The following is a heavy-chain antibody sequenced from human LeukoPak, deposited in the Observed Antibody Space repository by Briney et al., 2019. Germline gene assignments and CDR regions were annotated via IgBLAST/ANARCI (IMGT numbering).Heavy chain of an antibody. V-gene: IGHV3-11*06. CDR2: ISAGSSFT. CDR1: GFTVSSTH. J-gene: IGHJ4*02. CDR3: ARGHISATGRFDY. Sequence: GGSLRLSCEASGFTVSSTHMVWVRQAPGKGLEWLSYISAGSSFTKYADSVKGRFTISRDNSKNSLYLQMNSLTAEDTAVYYCARGHISATGRFDYWGQGTLVTVSS. D-gene: IGHD6-13*01.